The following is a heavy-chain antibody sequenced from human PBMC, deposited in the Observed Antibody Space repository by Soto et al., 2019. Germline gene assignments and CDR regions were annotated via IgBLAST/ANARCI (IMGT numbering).Heavy chain of an antibody. J-gene: IGHJ6*02. D-gene: IGHD3-3*01. CDR1: GFTFSSYA. CDR2: ISYDGSNK. CDR3: ARDGELTYYDFWSGSGGGMDV. V-gene: IGHV3-30-3*01. Sequence: QVQLVESGGGVVQPGRSLRLSCAASGFTFSSYAMHWVRQAPGKGLEWVAVISYDGSNKYYADSVKGRFTISRDNSKNKLYLQMNSLRAEDTAVYYCARDGELTYYDFWSGSGGGMDVWGQGTTVTVSS.